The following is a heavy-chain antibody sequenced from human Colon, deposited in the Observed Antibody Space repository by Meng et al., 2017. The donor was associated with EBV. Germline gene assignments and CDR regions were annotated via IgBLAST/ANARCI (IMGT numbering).Heavy chain of an antibody. D-gene: IGHD3-10*01. CDR3: LRWSWGSV. J-gene: IGHJ1*01. Sequence: VTLLEPGPALVTPLETLCLTCTGSGDSITNHTWRAWVRQPPGKGLEWIGKIPHRGSSAYNPSLESRVSMSIDKSKYQFSLKLTAVTAADTSVYHCLRWSWGSVWGQGTLVTVSS. CDR2: IPHRGSS. CDR1: GDSITNHTW. V-gene: IGHV4-4*02.